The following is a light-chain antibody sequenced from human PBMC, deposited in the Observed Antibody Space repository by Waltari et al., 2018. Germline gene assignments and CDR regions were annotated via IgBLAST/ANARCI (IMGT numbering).Light chain of an antibody. J-gene: IGKJ4*01. V-gene: IGKV1-39*01. CDR2: AAS. CDR1: QSLSSY. CDR3: QQSYSTPART. Sequence: DIQMTQSPSSLSASVGARVTITCRASQSLSSYLNWYQQKPGKAPKLLIYAASSLQSGVPSRFSGSGSGTDFTLTISSLQPEDFATYFCQQSYSTPARTFGGGTKVEIK.